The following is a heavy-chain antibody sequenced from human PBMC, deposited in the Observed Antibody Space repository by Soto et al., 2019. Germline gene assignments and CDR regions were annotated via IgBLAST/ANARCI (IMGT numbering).Heavy chain of an antibody. V-gene: IGHV1-24*01. CDR2: FGPEDGET. D-gene: IGHD3-10*01. CDR1: GYTLTELS. J-gene: IGHJ3*02. Sequence: ASVKVSCKVSGYTLTELSMHWVRQAPGKGLEWMGGFGPEDGETIYAQKFQGRVTMTEDTSTDTAYMELSSLRSEDTAVYYCATARGTDDAFDIWGQGTMVTVSS. CDR3: ATARGTDDAFDI.